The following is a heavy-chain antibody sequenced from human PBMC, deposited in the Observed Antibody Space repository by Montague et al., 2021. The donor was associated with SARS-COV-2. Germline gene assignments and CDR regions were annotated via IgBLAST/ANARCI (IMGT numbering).Heavy chain of an antibody. CDR1: GFTFNSYW. V-gene: IGHV3-74*01. Sequence: SLRLSCAASGFTFNSYWMHWVRQAPGKGLVWVSRINSDGTTTTYADSVKGRFTTSRDSAKDTLYLQMNSLRAEDTALYFCARGGPLSYYYYGMDVWGQGTTVTVSS. CDR2: INSDGTTT. D-gene: IGHD1-14*01. J-gene: IGHJ6*02. CDR3: ARGGPLSYYYYGMDV.